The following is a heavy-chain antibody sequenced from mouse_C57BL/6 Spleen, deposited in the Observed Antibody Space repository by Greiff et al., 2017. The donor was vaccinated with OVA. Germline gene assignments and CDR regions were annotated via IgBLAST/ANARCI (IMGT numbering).Heavy chain of an antibody. V-gene: IGHV14-3*01. CDR2: IDPANGTT. Sequence: VQLQPSVAELVRPGASVKLSCTASGFNIKNTYMHWVTQRPEQGLEWIGRIDPANGTTQYAPKFQGKATITADTSSNTAYLQLSRLTSEDTAIYDRASPEAGDWDVGGWGTGTTVTV. CDR3: ASPEAGDWDVGG. CDR1: GFNIKNTY. J-gene: IGHJ1*03.